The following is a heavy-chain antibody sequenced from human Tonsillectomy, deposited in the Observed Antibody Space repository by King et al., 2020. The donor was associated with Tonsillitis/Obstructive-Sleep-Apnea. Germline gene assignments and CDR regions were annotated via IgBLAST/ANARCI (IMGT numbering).Heavy chain of an antibody. CDR1: GDSVSSNSAA. CDR2: TYYRSKWYN. D-gene: IGHD6-13*01. CDR3: ARGYSSIWYSHYYYMDV. Sequence: QVQLQQSGPGLVKPSQTLSLTCAISGDSVSSNSAAWNWIRQSPSRGLEWLGRTYYRSKWYNDYAVSVKSRITINPDTSKNQFSLQLNSVTPEDTAVYYCARGYSSIWYSHYYYMDVWGKGTTVTVSS. V-gene: IGHV6-1*01. J-gene: IGHJ6*03.